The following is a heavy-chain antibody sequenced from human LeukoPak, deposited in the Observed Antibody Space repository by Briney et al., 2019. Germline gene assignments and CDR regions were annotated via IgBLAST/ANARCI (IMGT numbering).Heavy chain of an antibody. Sequence: GGSLRLSCAASGFTFSSYAMSWVRQAPGKGLEWVAVISYDGSNKYYADSVKGRFTISRDNSKNTLYLQMNSLRAEDTAVYYCARATDIVADNDYWGQGTLVTVSS. CDR1: GFTFSSYA. V-gene: IGHV3-30-3*01. CDR2: ISYDGSNK. D-gene: IGHD5-12*01. J-gene: IGHJ4*02. CDR3: ARATDIVADNDY.